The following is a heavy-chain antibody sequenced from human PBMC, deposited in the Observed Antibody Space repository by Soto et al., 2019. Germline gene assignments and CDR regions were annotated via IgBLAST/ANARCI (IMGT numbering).Heavy chain of an antibody. D-gene: IGHD3-9*01. CDR2: IYYSGST. CDR3: ARGEVLRYFDWLLFPWFDP. J-gene: IGHJ5*02. CDR1: GGSISSGGYY. Sequence: SETLSLTCTVSGGSISSGGYYWSWIRQHPGKGLEWIGYIYYSGSTYYNPSLKSRVTISVGTSKNQFSLKLSSVTAADTAVYYCARGEVLRYFDWLLFPWFDPWGQGTLVTVSS. V-gene: IGHV4-31*03.